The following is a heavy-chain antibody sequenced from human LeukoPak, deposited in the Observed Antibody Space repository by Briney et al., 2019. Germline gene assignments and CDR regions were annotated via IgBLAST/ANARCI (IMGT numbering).Heavy chain of an antibody. CDR2: MSPNSGDT. D-gene: IGHD7-27*01. J-gene: IGHJ4*02. CDR1: GYTFTSYD. CDR3: ARGPPNWGYDY. Sequence: ASVKVSCKASGYTFTSYDFSWVRQATGQRPEWMGWMSPNSGDTGYAQKFQDRVTMTRNTSISTAYMELSSLRSDDTAVYYCARGPPNWGYDYWGPGTLVTVSS. V-gene: IGHV1-8*01.